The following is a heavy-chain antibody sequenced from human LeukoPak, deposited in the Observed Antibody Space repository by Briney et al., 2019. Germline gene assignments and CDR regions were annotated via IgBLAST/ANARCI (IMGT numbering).Heavy chain of an antibody. D-gene: IGHD3-3*01. CDR1: GGTFSSYA. CDR3: ARAEYYDFWSGYADTAMENPNYYYYMDV. V-gene: IGHV1-69*05. J-gene: IGHJ6*03. Sequence: SVKVSCKASGGTFSSYAISWVRQAPGQGLEWMGGIIPIFGTANYAQKFQGRVTITTDESTSTAYMELSSLRSEDTAVYYCARAEYYDFWSGYADTAMENPNYYYYMDVWGKGTTVTVSS. CDR2: IIPIFGTA.